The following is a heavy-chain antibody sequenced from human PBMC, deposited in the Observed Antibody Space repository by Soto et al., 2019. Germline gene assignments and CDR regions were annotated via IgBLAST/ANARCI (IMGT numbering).Heavy chain of an antibody. Sequence: GGSLRLSCTASGFSFGRYVMRWVRQAPGKGLEWVASIPYDGGNRKYADSVKGRFTISRDNAKDMLYLHMSSLGPDDTSVYYCAREYLDYGPDVWGQGTSVTVSS. V-gene: IGHV3-30-3*01. CDR3: AREYLDYGPDV. CDR1: GFSFGRYV. J-gene: IGHJ6*02. CDR2: IPYDGGNR.